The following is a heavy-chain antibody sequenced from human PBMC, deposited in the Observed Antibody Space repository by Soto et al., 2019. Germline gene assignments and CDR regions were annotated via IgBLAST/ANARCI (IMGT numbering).Heavy chain of an antibody. Sequence: QVHLVQSGAEVKKPGASVKVSCQGSGYAFTTYGITWVRQAPGQGLEWMGWISAHNGNTNYAQKLQGRVTVTRDTSPSTDYMELRSLRYVYSAVYYCARGRYGDYWGQGALVTVSS. CDR2: ISAHNGNT. V-gene: IGHV1-18*01. D-gene: IGHD1-1*01. CDR1: GYAFTTYG. CDR3: ARGRYGDY. J-gene: IGHJ4*02.